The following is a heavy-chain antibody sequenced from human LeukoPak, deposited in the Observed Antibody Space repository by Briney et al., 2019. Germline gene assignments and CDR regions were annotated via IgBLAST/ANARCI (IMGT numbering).Heavy chain of an antibody. CDR2: IRHSGVDS. J-gene: IGHJ4*02. Sequence: GGSLRLSCAASRFSFSDYTMSWVRQLPGKGLEWVSGIRHSGVDSSYADSVKGRFTISRDNSKNMLNLQMNSLRDDDTGVYYCARDRRATPMYFFDFWGQGTPVTVSS. CDR3: ARDRRATPMYFFDF. D-gene: IGHD2-15*01. V-gene: IGHV3-23*01. CDR1: RFSFSDYT.